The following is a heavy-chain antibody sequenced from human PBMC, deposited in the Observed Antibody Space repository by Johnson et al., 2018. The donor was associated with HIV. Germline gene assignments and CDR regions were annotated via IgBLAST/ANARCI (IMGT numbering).Heavy chain of an antibody. CDR2: IGTAGDT. J-gene: IGHJ3*02. D-gene: IGHD6-13*01. CDR1: GFTFSSYD. CDR3: ARKGMRRSIAAAGADAFDI. Sequence: VQLVESGGGLVKPGGSLRLSCAASGFTFSSYDMHWVRQATGKGLEWVSAIGTAGDTYYPGSVKGRFTISRENAKNSLYLQMNSLRAGDTAVYYCARKGMRRSIAAAGADAFDIWGQGTMVTVSS. V-gene: IGHV3-13*01.